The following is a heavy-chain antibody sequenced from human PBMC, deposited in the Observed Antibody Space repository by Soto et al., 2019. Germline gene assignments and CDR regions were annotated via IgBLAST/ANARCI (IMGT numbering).Heavy chain of an antibody. V-gene: IGHV6-1*01. CDR2: TSYSSKWYN. Sequence: RSLSLACXTSGDSVSSNSVDWNWIRQAEWRGNEWLGMTSYSSKWYNIYSVSVKSRITINPHTSKNHFSLQLNSVTPEDTAVYYCAKGYSSGWYVAWFDSWGQGTLVTVSS. J-gene: IGHJ5*01. D-gene: IGHD6-19*01. CDR1: GDSVSSNSVD. CDR3: AKGYSSGWYVAWFDS.